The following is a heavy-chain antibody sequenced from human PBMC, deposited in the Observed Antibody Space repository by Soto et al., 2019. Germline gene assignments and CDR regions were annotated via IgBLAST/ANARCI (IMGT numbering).Heavy chain of an antibody. V-gene: IGHV4-31*03. Sequence: QVQLQESGPGLVKPSQTLSLTCTVSGGSISSGGYYWSGIRQHPGKGLEWIGYIYYSGSTYYNPARKSRVTISGDTSQNQFSLKLSSVTAADTDVYYCARSVCPWGQGTMVTVSS. J-gene: IGHJ5*02. CDR1: GGSISSGGYY. CDR3: ARSVCP. CDR2: IYYSGST.